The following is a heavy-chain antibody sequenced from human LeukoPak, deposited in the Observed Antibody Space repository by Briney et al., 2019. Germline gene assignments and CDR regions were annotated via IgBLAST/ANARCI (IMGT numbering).Heavy chain of an antibody. CDR3: AREATVTTSRYYYYYYMDV. Sequence: PSETLSLTCTVSGGSISISTYYWGWIRQPPGKGLEWIGSISYSGTTYYNPSLKSRVTISVDTSKNQFSLKLSSVTAADTAVYYCAREATVTTSRYYYYYYMDVWGKGTTVTISS. D-gene: IGHD4-17*01. J-gene: IGHJ6*03. CDR2: ISYSGTT. CDR1: GGSISISTYY. V-gene: IGHV4-39*02.